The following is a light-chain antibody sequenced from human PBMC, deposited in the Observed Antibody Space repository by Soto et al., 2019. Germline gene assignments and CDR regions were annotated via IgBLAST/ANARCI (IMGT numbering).Light chain of an antibody. CDR2: LGS. CDR3: QQGYHPPWN. J-gene: IGKJ1*01. CDR1: QSLLHRNGYNY. Sequence: DVVLTQSPLSLPVTPGEPASISCRSSQSLLHRNGYNYLDWYLQKPGQSPQLLIYLGSNRASGVPDRFPATGSAHDFNPPIKGLQTDDFATYHCQQGYHPPWNFGQGTKGDSK. V-gene: IGKV2-28*01.